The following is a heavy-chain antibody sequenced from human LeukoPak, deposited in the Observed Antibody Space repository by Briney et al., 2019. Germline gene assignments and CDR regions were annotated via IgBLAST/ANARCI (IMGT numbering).Heavy chain of an antibody. CDR1: GGTFSSYA. Sequence: SVKVSCKASGGTFSSYAISWVRQAPGQGLDGMGRIIPIFGIANYAQKFQGRVTITADKSTSTAYMELSSLRSEDTAVYYCARGRPYCGGDCPRDYFDYWGQGTLVTVSS. V-gene: IGHV1-69*04. CDR2: IIPIFGIA. D-gene: IGHD2-21*02. J-gene: IGHJ4*02. CDR3: ARGRPYCGGDCPRDYFDY.